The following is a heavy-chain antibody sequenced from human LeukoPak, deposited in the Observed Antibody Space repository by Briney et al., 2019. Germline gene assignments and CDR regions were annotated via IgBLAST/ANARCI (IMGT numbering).Heavy chain of an antibody. CDR1: GYTFTSYD. CDR3: ARARGCSSTSCYRGPNWFDP. V-gene: IGHV1-8*01. J-gene: IGHJ5*02. CDR2: MNPNSGNT. Sequence: WASVKVSCKASGYTFTSYDINWVRQATGQGLEWMGWMNPNSGNTGYAQKFQGRVTMTRNTSISTAYMELSSLRSEDTAVYYCARARGCSSTSCYRGPNWFDPWGQGTLVTVSS. D-gene: IGHD2-2*01.